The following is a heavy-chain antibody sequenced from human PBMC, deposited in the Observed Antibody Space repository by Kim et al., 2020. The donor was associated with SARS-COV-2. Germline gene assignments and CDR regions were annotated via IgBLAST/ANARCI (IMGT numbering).Heavy chain of an antibody. CDR2: INPSGGST. D-gene: IGHD3-10*01. CDR3: ARGTWGGGGWGYGSAQYNRFDP. J-gene: IGHJ5*02. CDR1: GYTFTSSH. Sequence: ASVKVSCKASGYTFTSSHIQWVRQAPGQGLEWVGIINPSGGSTTYAQRLQGRVTMTRDTSTGTVYMELSSLRSEDTALYYCARGTWGGGGWGYGSAQYNRFDPWGQGTLVTVSS. V-gene: IGHV1-46*03.